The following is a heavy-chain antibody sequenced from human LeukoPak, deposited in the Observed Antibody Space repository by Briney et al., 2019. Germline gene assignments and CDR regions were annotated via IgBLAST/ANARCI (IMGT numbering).Heavy chain of an antibody. Sequence: SETLSLTCTVSGGSVSSSNYYWGWIRQPPGKGPEWIGSTYYRGSTEYNPSLESRVTISVDTSKNQFSLKLSSVTAADTAVYYCVRQGGYSHGSVLGHWGQGTLVTVSS. D-gene: IGHD5-18*01. V-gene: IGHV4-39*01. CDR3: VRQGGYSHGSVLGH. CDR1: GGSVSSSNYY. J-gene: IGHJ4*02. CDR2: TYYRGST.